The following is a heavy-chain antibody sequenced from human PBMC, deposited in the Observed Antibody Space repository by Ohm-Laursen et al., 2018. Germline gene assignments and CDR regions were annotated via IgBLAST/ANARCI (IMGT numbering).Heavy chain of an antibody. D-gene: IGHD1-26*01. J-gene: IGHJ5*02. CDR3: ARAPWDENWFDP. V-gene: IGHV4-59*01. Sequence: TLSLTWTVSGGSISSYYWSWIRQPPGKGLEWIGYIYYSGSTNYNPSLKSRVTISVDTSKNQFSLKLGSVTAADTAVYYCARAPWDENWFDPWGQGTLVTVSS. CDR2: IYYSGST. CDR1: GGSISSYY.